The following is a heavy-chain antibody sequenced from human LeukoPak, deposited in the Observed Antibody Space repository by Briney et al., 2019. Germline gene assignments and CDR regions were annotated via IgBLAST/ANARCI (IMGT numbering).Heavy chain of an antibody. CDR1: GFTFSSYD. J-gene: IGHJ6*02. D-gene: IGHD1-1*01. CDR3: ARGGIRYGMDV. CDR2: IGIAGDT. Sequence: GGSLRLSCAASGFTFSSYDMHWVCQATGKGLEWVSAIGIAGDTYYPGSVKGRFTISREDAKNSLYLQMNSLRAGDTAVYYCARGGIRYGMDVWGQGTTVTVSS. V-gene: IGHV3-13*01.